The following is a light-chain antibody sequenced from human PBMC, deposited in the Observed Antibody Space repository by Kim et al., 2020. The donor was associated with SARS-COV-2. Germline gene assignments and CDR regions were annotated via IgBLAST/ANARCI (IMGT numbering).Light chain of an antibody. CDR3: GADHGSGSNFVWV. V-gene: IGLV9-49*01. CDR1: SGYSNYQ. CDR2: VGTGGVVG. J-gene: IGLJ3*02. Sequence: TCTLSSGYSNYQVEWYQQRPGKRPRFVMRVGTGGVVGSKGDGIPDRFSVLGSGLNRYLTIKNIQEEDESDYHCGADHGSGSNFVWVFGGGTQLTVL.